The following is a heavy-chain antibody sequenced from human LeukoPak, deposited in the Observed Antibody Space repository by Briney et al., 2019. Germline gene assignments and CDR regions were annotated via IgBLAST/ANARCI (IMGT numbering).Heavy chain of an antibody. CDR2: INHSGST. J-gene: IGHJ5*02. Sequence: SETLSLTCAVYDGSFSGYYWSWIRQPPGKGLEWIGEINHSGSTNYNPSLKSRVTISVDTSRNQFSLKLSSVTAADTAVYFCATNPGGYCSSSNCFGEAPWGQGTLVTVSS. D-gene: IGHD2-15*01. CDR1: DGSFSGYY. V-gene: IGHV4-34*01. CDR3: ATNPGGYCSSSNCFGEAP.